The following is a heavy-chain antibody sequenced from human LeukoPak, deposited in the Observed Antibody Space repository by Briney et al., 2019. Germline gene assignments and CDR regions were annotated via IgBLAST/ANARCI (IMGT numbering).Heavy chain of an antibody. CDR3: TKDIGKFYTSGWNYFSMDV. V-gene: IGHV3-9*01. Sequence: GGSLRLSCAASGFNFDAYAMHWVRQAPGKGLEWVSSISLNSGIIDYADSVKGRFTISRDNAKNSLYLQMNSLRAEDTALYYCTKDIGKFYTSGWNYFSMDVWGQGITVTVSS. J-gene: IGHJ6*02. D-gene: IGHD6-19*01. CDR1: GFNFDAYA. CDR2: ISLNSGII.